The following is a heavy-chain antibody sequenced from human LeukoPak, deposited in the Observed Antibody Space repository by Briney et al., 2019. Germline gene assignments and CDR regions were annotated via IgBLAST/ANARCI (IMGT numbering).Heavy chain of an antibody. D-gene: IGHD3-9*01. CDR3: ARDVTYYDILTGYYKWFDP. V-gene: IGHV1-18*01. J-gene: IGHJ5*02. CDR2: ISPYNGKT. Sequence: ASVKVSCKASGYTFSSYAISWVRQAPGQGPEWVGWISPYNGKTHYSPRLQGRVTMTTDPSPNTAYMDLRSLRSDDTAIYYCARDVTYYDILTGYYKWFDPWGQGTLVTVSS. CDR1: GYTFSSYA.